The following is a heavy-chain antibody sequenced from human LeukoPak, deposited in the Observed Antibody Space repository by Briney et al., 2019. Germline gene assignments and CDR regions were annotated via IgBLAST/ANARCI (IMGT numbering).Heavy chain of an antibody. J-gene: IGHJ4*02. CDR3: AKSLPTNSKLAAAAPDY. CDR1: GFAFSRYG. V-gene: IGHV3-30*02. Sequence: PGGSLRLSCVASGFAFSRYGIHWVRQAPGKGLERVTFLQYDGSVEFYADSVKGRFTISRDNSKNTLYLQMNSLRAEDTAVYYCAKSLPTNSKLAAAAPDYWGQGTLVTVSS. D-gene: IGHD6-13*01. CDR2: LQYDGSVE.